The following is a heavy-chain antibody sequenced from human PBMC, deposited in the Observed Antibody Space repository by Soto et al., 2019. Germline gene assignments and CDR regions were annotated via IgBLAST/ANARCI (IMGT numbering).Heavy chain of an antibody. V-gene: IGHV4-34*01. CDR2: INHSEST. J-gene: IGHJ5*02. CDR1: GGSFSGYY. CDR3: ARDGRLLWFGELRSWFDP. Sequence: QVQLQQWGAGLLKPSETLSLTCAVYGGSFSGYYWSWIRQPPGKGLEWIGEINHSESTNYNPSINSRCTISVDTSKNQFSLKLSSFTAADTAVYYCARDGRLLWFGELRSWFDPWGQGTLVTVSS. D-gene: IGHD3-10*01.